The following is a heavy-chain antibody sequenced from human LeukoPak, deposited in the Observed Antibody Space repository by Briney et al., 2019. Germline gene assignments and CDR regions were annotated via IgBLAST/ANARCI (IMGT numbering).Heavy chain of an antibody. CDR1: GFTFSSYG. V-gene: IGHV3-30*18. J-gene: IGHJ4*02. Sequence: GSLRLSCAASGFTFSSYGMHWVRQAPGKGLEWVAVISYDGSNKYYADSVKGRFTISRDNSKNTLYLQMNSLRAEDTAVYYCAKENYYDSSGYYGYWGQGTLVTVSS. CDR3: AKENYYDSSGYYGY. D-gene: IGHD3-22*01. CDR2: ISYDGSNK.